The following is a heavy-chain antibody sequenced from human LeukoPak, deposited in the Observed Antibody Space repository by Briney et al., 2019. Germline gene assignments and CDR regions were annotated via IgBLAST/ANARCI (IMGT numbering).Heavy chain of an antibody. V-gene: IGHV3-7*01. J-gene: IGHJ4*02. CDR1: GFTFSSYW. CDR3: ARAQPRFFYGSGSYSYIDY. D-gene: IGHD3-10*01. CDR2: IKQDGSEK. Sequence: GGSLRLSCAASGFTFSSYWMSWVRQAPGKGLEWVANIKQDGSEKYYVDSVKGRFTISRDNAKNSLYLQMSSLRAEDTAVYYCARAQPRFFYGSGSYSYIDYWGQGTLVTVSS.